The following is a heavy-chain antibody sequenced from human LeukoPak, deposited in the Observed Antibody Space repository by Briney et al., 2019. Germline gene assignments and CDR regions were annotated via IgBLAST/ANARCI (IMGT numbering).Heavy chain of an antibody. Sequence: GGSLRLSCAASGFTFSYYAMAWVRQAPGKGLEWVSSISISGDHTFYADSVKGRFTISRDNSKNTLYVQMNSLRAEDTAVYYCAKDTRYEYYFDYWGQGTLVTVSS. V-gene: IGHV3-23*01. CDR2: ISISGDHT. CDR3: AKDTRYEYYFDY. CDR1: GFTFSYYA. D-gene: IGHD6-6*01. J-gene: IGHJ4*02.